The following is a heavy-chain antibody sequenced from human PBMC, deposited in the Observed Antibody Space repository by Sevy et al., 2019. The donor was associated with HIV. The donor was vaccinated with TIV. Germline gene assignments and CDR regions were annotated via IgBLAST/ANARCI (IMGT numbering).Heavy chain of an antibody. CDR2: IWFDGSNT. J-gene: IGHJ4*01. V-gene: IGHV3-33*01. D-gene: IGHD4-17*01. CDR3: ARDLEFYDHGYYGPAFMPDF. CDR1: GFTFSSFG. Sequence: GGSLRLSCAASGFTFSSFGMHWVRQAPGKGLEWLAVIWFDGSNTYYADSVRGRFTISRDIAKNTLHLQMNSLRAEDTAVYYCARDLEFYDHGYYGPAFMPDFWGHGTLVTVSS.